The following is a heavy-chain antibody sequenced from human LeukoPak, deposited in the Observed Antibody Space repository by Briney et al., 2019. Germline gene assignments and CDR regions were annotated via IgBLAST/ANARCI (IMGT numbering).Heavy chain of an antibody. CDR1: GFTFSSYW. CDR2: INHDGSFT. J-gene: IGHJ4*02. V-gene: IGHV3-74*01. CDR3: AKESHDDSGAYDVDY. Sequence: GGSLRLSCAASGFTFSSYWMHWVRQAPGKGLVWVSLINHDGSFTYYADSVKGRFTFSRDNSKNMLYLQMNSLRAEDTAVYYCAKESHDDSGAYDVDYWCQGTLVTVSS. D-gene: IGHD3-10*01.